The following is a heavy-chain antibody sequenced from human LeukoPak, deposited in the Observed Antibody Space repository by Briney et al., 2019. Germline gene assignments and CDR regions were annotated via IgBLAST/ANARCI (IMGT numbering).Heavy chain of an antibody. V-gene: IGHV1-2*02. Sequence: GASVKVSCKASGYTFTGYYMHWVRQAPGQGLEWMGWINPNSGGTNYAQKFQGRVTMTRDTSISTAYMELSRLRSDDTAVYYCARDPMGCDSSSSMFDYWGQGTLVTVSS. CDR1: GYTFTGYY. CDR3: ARDPMGCDSSSSMFDY. J-gene: IGHJ4*02. D-gene: IGHD3-22*01. CDR2: INPNSGGT.